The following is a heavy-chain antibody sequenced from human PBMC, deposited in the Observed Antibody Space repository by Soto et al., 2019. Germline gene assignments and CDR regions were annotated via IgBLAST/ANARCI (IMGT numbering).Heavy chain of an antibody. V-gene: IGHV3-7*05. J-gene: IGHJ4*02. Sequence: EVQLVASGGDLVQPGGSLRLSCAASGFTFSSYWMHWVRQAPGKGLEWVANIKQDGSETYYVDSVKGRFTISRDNAKKSLYLQMDSLRVEDTAVYYCASRAVADWGQGTLVTVS. CDR1: GFTFSSYW. CDR2: IKQDGSET. CDR3: ASRAVAD. D-gene: IGHD6-19*01.